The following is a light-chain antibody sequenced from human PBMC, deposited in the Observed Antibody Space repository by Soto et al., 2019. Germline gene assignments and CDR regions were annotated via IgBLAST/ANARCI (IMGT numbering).Light chain of an antibody. V-gene: IGKV1-12*01. J-gene: IGKJ1*01. CDR1: QGISSS. CDR3: QQAKNFPWT. Sequence: DIQMAQSPSSVSAPVGDRVTITCRASQGISSSLAWYQQRPGKAPKLLIYAASNLQNEVPSRFSGSGSGTDFTLTISSLQPEDFATYYCQQAKNFPWTFGQGTRVEIK. CDR2: AAS.